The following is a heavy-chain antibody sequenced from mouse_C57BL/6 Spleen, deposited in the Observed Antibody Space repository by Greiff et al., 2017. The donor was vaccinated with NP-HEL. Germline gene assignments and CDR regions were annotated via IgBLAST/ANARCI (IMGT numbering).Heavy chain of an antibody. CDR3: ARPEGNYEYFDY. J-gene: IGHJ2*01. CDR1: GFTFSDYG. Sequence: EVKLVESGGGLVKPGGSLKLSCAASGFTFSDYGMHWVRQAPEKGLEWVAYISSGSSTIYYADTVKGRFTISRDNAKNTLFLQMTSLRSEDTAMYYCARPEGNYEYFDYWGQGTTLTVSS. D-gene: IGHD2-1*01. CDR2: ISSGSSTI. V-gene: IGHV5-17*01.